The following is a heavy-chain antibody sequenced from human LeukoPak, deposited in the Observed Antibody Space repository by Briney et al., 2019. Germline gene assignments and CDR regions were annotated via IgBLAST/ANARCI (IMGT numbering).Heavy chain of an antibody. Sequence: GGSLRLSCAASGFTFSSYGMHWVRQAPGKGLEWVAFIRYDGSNKYYADSVKGRFTISRDNSKNTLYLQMNSLRAEDTAVYYCAKGDVDTAMNYYYYYMDVWGKGTTVTISS. CDR3: AKGDVDTAMNYYYYYMDV. CDR2: IRYDGSNK. J-gene: IGHJ6*03. V-gene: IGHV3-30*02. D-gene: IGHD5-18*01. CDR1: GFTFSSYG.